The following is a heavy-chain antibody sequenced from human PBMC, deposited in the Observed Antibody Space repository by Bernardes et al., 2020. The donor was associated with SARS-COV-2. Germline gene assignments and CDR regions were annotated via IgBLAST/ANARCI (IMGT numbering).Heavy chain of an antibody. CDR2: VYYTGTT. Sequence: SETLSLTCSVSGASIGRCYYWSWIRQFPGKGLEWLGYVYYTGTTYYNSSLKSRLSISVDTSENQFSLRLSSVTAADTAVYYCARDSGPTDVRAFGIWGRGTLVTVCS. V-gene: IGHV4-31*03. CDR3: ARDSGPTDVRAFGI. J-gene: IGHJ3*02. CDR1: GASIGRCYY. D-gene: IGHD3-10*01.